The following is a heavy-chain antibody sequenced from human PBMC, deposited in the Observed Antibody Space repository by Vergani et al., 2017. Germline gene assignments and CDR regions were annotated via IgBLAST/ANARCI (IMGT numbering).Heavy chain of an antibody. Sequence: QVQLQESGPGLVKPSQTLSLTCTVSGGSISSGGYYWIWIRQHPGKGLEWIGYIYYSGRTYYNPSLKSRVTISVDTSKTQFSLKPSPVTAADTDVYYCARGPAARGYFDYWGQGTLVTVSS. J-gene: IGHJ4*02. V-gene: IGHV4-31*03. CDR2: IYYSGRT. CDR3: ARGPAARGYFDY. D-gene: IGHD6-13*01. CDR1: GGSISSGGYY.